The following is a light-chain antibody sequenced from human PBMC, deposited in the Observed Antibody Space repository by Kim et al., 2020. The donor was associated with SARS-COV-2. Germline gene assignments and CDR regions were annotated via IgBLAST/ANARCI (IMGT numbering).Light chain of an antibody. CDR3: AAWDDSLSGLVL. CDR2: RNN. CDR1: SSNIGSNY. J-gene: IGLJ2*01. V-gene: IGLV1-47*01. Sequence: QRVTIAGSGSSSNIGSNYVYWYQQLPGTAPKLLIYRNNQRPSGVPDRFSGSKSGTSASLAISGLRSEDEADYYCAAWDDSLSGLVLFGGGTQLTVL.